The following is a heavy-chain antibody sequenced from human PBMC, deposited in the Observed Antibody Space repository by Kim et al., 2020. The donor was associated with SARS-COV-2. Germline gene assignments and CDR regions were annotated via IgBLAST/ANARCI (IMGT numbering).Heavy chain of an antibody. J-gene: IGHJ6*02. D-gene: IGHD6-6*01. Sequence: SETLSLTCAVYGGSFSGYYWSWIRQPPGKGLEWIGEINHSGSTNYNPSLKSRVTISVDTSKNPFSLKLSSVTAADTAVYYCARGLAGYYYYGMDVWGQGTTVTVSS. CDR3: ARGLAGYYYYGMDV. CDR2: INHSGST. CDR1: GGSFSGYY. V-gene: IGHV4-34*01.